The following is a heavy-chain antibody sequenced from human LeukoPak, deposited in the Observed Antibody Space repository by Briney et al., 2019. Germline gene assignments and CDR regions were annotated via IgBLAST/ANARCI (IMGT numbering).Heavy chain of an antibody. D-gene: IGHD3-10*01. V-gene: IGHV3-23*01. CDR1: GFTFSGSG. CDR2: SGDSDGST. Sequence: GGSLRLSCAASGFTFSGSGMSWVRQAPGKGLEWISSSGDSDGSTYYADSLKGRFTISRDNSKNTLYLQMNSLKTEDTAVYYCTRDRVYYYGSGSYGGYWGQGTLVTVSS. CDR3: TRDRVYYYGSGSYGGY. J-gene: IGHJ4*02.